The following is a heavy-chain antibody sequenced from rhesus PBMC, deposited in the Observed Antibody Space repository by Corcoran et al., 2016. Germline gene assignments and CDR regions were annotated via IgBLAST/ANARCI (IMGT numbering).Heavy chain of an antibody. CDR3: TRYFYSGSYFVDY. V-gene: IGHV3S16*01. CDR2: ISSARSYI. CDR1: GFTFSSYV. J-gene: IGHJ4*01. D-gene: IGHD1-44*02. Sequence: EVQLVESGGGLVQPGGSLRLSCAAYGFTFSSYVMSWVRQAPGKGLEWVSSISSARSYINYADSVKGRFTISRDNAKNSLSLQMNSLRAEDTAVYYCTRYFYSGSYFVDYWGQGVLVTVSS.